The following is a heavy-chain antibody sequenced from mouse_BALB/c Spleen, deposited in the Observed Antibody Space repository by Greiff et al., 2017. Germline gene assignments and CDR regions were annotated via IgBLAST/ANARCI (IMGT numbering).Heavy chain of an antibody. Sequence: EVQRVESGPGLVKPSQSLSLTCTVTGYSITSDYAWNWIRQFPGNKLEWMGYISYSGSTSYNPSLKSRISITRDTSKNQFFLQLNSVTTEDTATYYCARSMITTPFAYWGQGTLVTVSA. CDR2: ISYSGST. J-gene: IGHJ3*01. CDR1: GYSITSDYA. V-gene: IGHV3-2*02. CDR3: ARSMITTPFAY. D-gene: IGHD2-4*01.